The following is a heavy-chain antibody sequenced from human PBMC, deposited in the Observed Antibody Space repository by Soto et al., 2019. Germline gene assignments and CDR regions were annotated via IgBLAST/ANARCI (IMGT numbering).Heavy chain of an antibody. CDR1: GGSVSSGTSY. J-gene: IGHJ5*01. D-gene: IGHD3-16*01. CDR2: SFYSGSH. V-gene: IGHV4-61*01. Sequence: QVQLQESGPGLVKPSETLSLTCTVSGGSVSSGTSYWTWIRQPPGKGLEWIGYSFYSGSHNYSPSFKSRVTISVDTSKNEFSLKLTSVTAADTAVYYCARGLTLFDSWGQGSLVTVSS. CDR3: ARGLTLFDS.